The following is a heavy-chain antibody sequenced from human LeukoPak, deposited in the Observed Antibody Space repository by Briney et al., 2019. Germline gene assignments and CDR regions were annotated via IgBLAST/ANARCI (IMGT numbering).Heavy chain of an antibody. Sequence: GGSLRLSCAASGFTFSNAWMSWVRQAPGKGLEWVGRVKSKTDAGTTDYAAPVKGRFTIPRDDSKNTLYLRMNSLKTEDTAVYYCTTTYDSTLYYYYYMDVWGKGTTVTVSS. CDR2: VKSKTDAGTT. J-gene: IGHJ6*03. CDR3: TTTYDSTLYYYYYMDV. CDR1: GFTFSNAW. D-gene: IGHD3-22*01. V-gene: IGHV3-15*01.